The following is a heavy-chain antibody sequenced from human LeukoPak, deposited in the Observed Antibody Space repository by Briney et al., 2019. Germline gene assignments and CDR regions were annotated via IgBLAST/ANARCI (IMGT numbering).Heavy chain of an antibody. CDR1: GGSISSYY. CDR3: ARGFGSPDY. V-gene: IGHV4-59*01. CDR2: IYYSGST. J-gene: IGHJ4*02. Sequence: SETLSLTCTVSGGSISSYYWSWIRQPPGKGLEWIGYIYYSGSTTYNPSLKSRVTISVDTSKNQFSLNLSSVTAADTAVYYCARGFGSPDYWGQGTLVTVSS. D-gene: IGHD3-16*01.